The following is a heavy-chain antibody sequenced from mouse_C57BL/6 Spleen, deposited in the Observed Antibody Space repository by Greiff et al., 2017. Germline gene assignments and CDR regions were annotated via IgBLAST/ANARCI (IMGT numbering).Heavy chain of an antibody. V-gene: IGHV1-64*01. Sequence: QVQLKQPGAELVKPGASVKLSCKASGYTFTSYWMHWVKQRPGQGLEWIGMIHPNSGSTNYNEKFKSKATLTVDKSSSTAYMQLSSLTSEDSAVYYCARAGNSYYLDYWGQGTTLTVSS. CDR1: GYTFTSYW. D-gene: IGHD2-1*01. CDR2: IHPNSGST. CDR3: ARAGNSYYLDY. J-gene: IGHJ2*01.